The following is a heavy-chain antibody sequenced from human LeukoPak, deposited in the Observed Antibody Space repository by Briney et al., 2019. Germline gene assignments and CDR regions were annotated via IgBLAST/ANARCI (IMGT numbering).Heavy chain of an antibody. V-gene: IGHV4-34*01. J-gene: IGHJ3*02. D-gene: IGHD1-26*01. Sequence: PSETLSLTCAVYGGSFSGYYWSWIRQAPGKELEWIGEIYHSGSTNYNPSLKSRVTISVDKSKTQFSLKLSSVTAADTAVYYCAGDKWEPRYAFDIWGQGTMVTVSS. CDR3: AGDKWEPRYAFDI. CDR1: GGSFSGYY. CDR2: IYHSGST.